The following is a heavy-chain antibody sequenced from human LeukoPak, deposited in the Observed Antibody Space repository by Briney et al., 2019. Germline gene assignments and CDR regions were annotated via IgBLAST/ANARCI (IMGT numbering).Heavy chain of an antibody. D-gene: IGHD3-22*01. CDR2: ISDTGTT. CDR3: ATGYYEPFEK. J-gene: IGHJ4*02. V-gene: IGHV4-59*12. CDR1: GGSIGSYY. Sequence: ASETLSLTCTVSGGSIGSYYWNWIRQPPGKGPEWIGCISDTGTTKYNPAFKSRVTISVDTSKNQFSLKLTSVTAADTAVYFCATGYYEPFEKWGQGTLVSVSS.